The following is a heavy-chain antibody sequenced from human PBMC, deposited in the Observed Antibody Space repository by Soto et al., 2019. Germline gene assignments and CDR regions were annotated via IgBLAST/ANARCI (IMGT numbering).Heavy chain of an antibody. CDR3: ARTAGPWIQLWLLHY. J-gene: IGHJ4*02. CDR1: GFTFSSYG. CDR2: IWYDGSNK. V-gene: IGHV3-33*01. D-gene: IGHD5-18*01. Sequence: QVQLVESGGGVVQPGRSLRLSCAASGFTFSSYGMHWVRQAPGKGLEWVAVIWYDGSNKYYADSVKGRFTISRDNSKNTLDQQMSSLRAEDTAVYYCARTAGPWIQLWLLHYWGQGTLVTVSS.